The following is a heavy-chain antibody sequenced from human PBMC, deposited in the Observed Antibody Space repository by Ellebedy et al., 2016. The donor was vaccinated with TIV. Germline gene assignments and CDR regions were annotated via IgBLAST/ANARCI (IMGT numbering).Heavy chain of an antibody. J-gene: IGHJ5*02. Sequence: SETLSLXXTVPGCSIRSYCWSWIRQPPGKGLEWIGYIYYSGSTNYNPSLKSRVTISVDTSENQFSLKLSSVTAADTAVYYCARWGIWFGDLFGWFDPWGQGTLVTVSS. CDR3: ARWGIWFGDLFGWFDP. V-gene: IGHV4-59*01. D-gene: IGHD3-10*01. CDR1: GCSIRSYC. CDR2: IYYSGST.